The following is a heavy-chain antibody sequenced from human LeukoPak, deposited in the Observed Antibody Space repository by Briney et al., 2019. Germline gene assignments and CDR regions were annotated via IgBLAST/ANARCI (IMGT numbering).Heavy chain of an antibody. CDR2: ISGSGGST. D-gene: IGHD3-9*01. CDR1: GFTFSTYA. CDR3: AKDSGVLRHFDWLSYFDY. J-gene: IGHJ4*02. Sequence: PGGSLRLSCAASGFTFSTYAMSWVRQAPGKGLEWVSSISGSGGSTYYADSVKGRFTISRDNSKNTLYLQMNSLRAEDTAVYYCAKDSGVLRHFDWLSYFDYWGQGTLVTVSS. V-gene: IGHV3-23*01.